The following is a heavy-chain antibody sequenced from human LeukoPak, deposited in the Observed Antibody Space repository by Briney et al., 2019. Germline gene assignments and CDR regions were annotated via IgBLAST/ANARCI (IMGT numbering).Heavy chain of an antibody. Sequence: GGSLRLSCVASGFTFSSRDWMTWVRQAPGKGLEWVANIKQDGSEKNYVDSVKGRFTISRDNAKNSLYLQMNSLRDDDMALYYCARGNSGSYSQDWFDPWGQGTLVTVSS. CDR1: GFTFSSRDW. J-gene: IGHJ5*02. CDR2: IKQDGSEK. D-gene: IGHD1-26*01. V-gene: IGHV3-7*03. CDR3: ARGNSGSYSQDWFDP.